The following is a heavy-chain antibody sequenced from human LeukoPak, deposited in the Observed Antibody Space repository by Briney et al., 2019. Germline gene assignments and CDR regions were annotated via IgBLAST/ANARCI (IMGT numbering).Heavy chain of an antibody. Sequence: GRSLRLSCAASGFTFSTYAMNWVRQAPGKGLEWVAVISYDGRQNYYADSVKGRFTISRDNSKNTLYLQMNSLRAEDTAVYYCARGLVYSSSPWYFDYWGQGTLVTVSS. V-gene: IGHV3-30*04. CDR1: GFTFSTYA. CDR2: ISYDGRQN. D-gene: IGHD6-6*01. CDR3: ARGLVYSSSPWYFDY. J-gene: IGHJ4*02.